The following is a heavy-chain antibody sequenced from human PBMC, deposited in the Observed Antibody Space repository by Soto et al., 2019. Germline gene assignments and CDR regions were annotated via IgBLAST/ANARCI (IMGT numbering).Heavy chain of an antibody. CDR3: ARVQYGDYVSDY. D-gene: IGHD4-17*01. CDR2: ISSSSSYI. J-gene: IGHJ4*02. Sequence: EVQLVESGGGLVKPGGSLRLSCAASGFTFSSYSMNWVRQAPGKGLEWVSSISSSSSYIYYADSVKGRFTISRDNAKNSLYLQMNSLRAEDTAVYYCARVQYGDYVSDYWGQGTLVTVFS. CDR1: GFTFSSYS. V-gene: IGHV3-21*01.